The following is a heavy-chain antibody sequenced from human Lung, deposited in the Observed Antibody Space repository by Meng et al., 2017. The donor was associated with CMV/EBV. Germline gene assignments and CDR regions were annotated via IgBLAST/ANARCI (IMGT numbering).Heavy chain of an antibody. J-gene: IGHJ4*02. V-gene: IGHV3-23*01. CDR3: AKADCGSGGCKLIDY. CDR2: INDNGNSV. D-gene: IGHD2-15*01. Sequence: GESLKISCVGSGFTFNNYALSWVRQAPGKRLEWVSGINDNGNSVSYPDSVKGRFIISRDNSKNTLYLQMNSLTVEDTAVYYCAKADCGSGGCKLIDYWGQGTLVTVSS. CDR1: GFTFNNYA.